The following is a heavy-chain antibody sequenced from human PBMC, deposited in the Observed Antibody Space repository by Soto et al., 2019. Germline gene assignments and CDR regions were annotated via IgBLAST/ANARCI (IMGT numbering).Heavy chain of an antibody. D-gene: IGHD7-27*01. Sequence: GGSLRLSCAASGFTFSSYAMHWVRQAPGKGLEWVAVISYDGSNKYYADSVKGRFTISRDNSKNTLYLQMNSLRAEDTAVYYCARENWGSNWFDPWGQGTLVTVSS. CDR2: ISYDGSNK. CDR1: GFTFSSYA. V-gene: IGHV3-30*04. J-gene: IGHJ5*02. CDR3: ARENWGSNWFDP.